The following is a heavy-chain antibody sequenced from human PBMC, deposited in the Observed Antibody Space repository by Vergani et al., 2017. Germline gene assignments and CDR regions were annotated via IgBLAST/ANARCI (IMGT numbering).Heavy chain of an antibody. CDR2: IYYDGSKK. V-gene: IGHV3-33*01. J-gene: IGHJ6*03. Sequence: QVQLVESGGGVVQPGRSLRLSCTSSGFTFSTYAMHWVRQAPGKGLEWVAIIYYDGSKKYYADSVKGRFTISRDNSRNTLDLLMSSLRAEDTAIYYCVREGSYCGSTTCXNPSYVYYYHMDVWGQGILVTVSS. CDR3: VREGSYCGSTTCXNPSYVYYYHMDV. D-gene: IGHD2-21*01. CDR1: GFTFSTYA.